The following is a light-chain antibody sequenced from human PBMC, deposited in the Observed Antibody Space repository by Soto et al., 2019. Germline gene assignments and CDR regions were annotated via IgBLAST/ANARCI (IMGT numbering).Light chain of an antibody. V-gene: IGKV1-5*03. CDR1: QSISSW. CDR3: QQYKTYWS. CDR2: KAS. J-gene: IGKJ1*01. Sequence: DIQMTQSPSTLSASVGDRITITCRASQSISSWLVWYQQKPGKAPKVLIYKASSLESGVPSRFSGSGSGTEFTLTISSLQPDDFATYYCQQYKTYWSFVQGTKVEIK.